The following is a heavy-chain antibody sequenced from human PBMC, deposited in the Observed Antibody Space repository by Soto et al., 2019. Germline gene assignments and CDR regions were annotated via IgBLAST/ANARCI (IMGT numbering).Heavy chain of an antibody. CDR2: ISGSGGST. Sequence: GGSLRLSCAASGFTFSSYAMSWVRQAAGKGLEWVSAISGSGGSTYYADSVKGRFTISRDNSKNTLYLQMNSLRAEDTAVYYCARAGAARSYYYYYGMDVWGQGTTVTVSS. CDR1: GFTFSSYA. J-gene: IGHJ6*02. V-gene: IGHV3-23*01. CDR3: ARAGAARSYYYYYGMDV. D-gene: IGHD6-6*01.